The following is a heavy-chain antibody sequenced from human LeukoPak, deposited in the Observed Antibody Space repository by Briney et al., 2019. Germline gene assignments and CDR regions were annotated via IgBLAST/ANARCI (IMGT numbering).Heavy chain of an antibody. CDR2: ISTSGGTT. V-gene: IGHV3-23*01. Sequence: GGSLRLSCAASGFTFSSYTMTWVRQAPGKGLEWVSTISTSGGTTYYADSVKGRFTISRDKSKNKLYLRMNSLRAEDTALYYCAKEAIVGSTRPRYFDYWGHGTLVTVSS. J-gene: IGHJ4*01. D-gene: IGHD1-26*01. CDR1: GFTFSSYT. CDR3: AKEAIVGSTRPRYFDY.